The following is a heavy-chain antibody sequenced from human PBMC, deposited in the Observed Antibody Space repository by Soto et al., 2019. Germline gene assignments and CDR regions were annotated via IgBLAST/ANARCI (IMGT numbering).Heavy chain of an antibody. CDR3: AMDHSSRGCSSSCCSSWFDP. CDR2: ISYDGSNK. Sequence: GGSLRLSCAASGFTFSSYAMHWVRQAPGKGLEWVAVISYDGSNKFYADSVKGRFTISRDNSKNTLYLQINSLRTEDTAVYYWAMDHSSRGCSSSCCSSWFDPWGQGTLVTVSS. J-gene: IGHJ5*02. V-gene: IGHV3-30-3*01. CDR1: GFTFSSYA. D-gene: IGHD2-15*01.